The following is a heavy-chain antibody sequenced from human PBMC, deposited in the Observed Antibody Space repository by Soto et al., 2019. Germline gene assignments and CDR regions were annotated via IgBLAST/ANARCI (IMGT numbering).Heavy chain of an antibody. CDR2: ISYDGSNK. J-gene: IGHJ6*02. CDR1: GFTFSSYG. CDR3: AKDWYYYGSGRTRYYYYGMDV. V-gene: IGHV3-30*18. D-gene: IGHD3-10*01. Sequence: GGSLRLSCAASGFTFSSYGMHWVRQAPGKGLEWVAVISYDGSNKYYADSVKGRLTISRDNSKNTLYLQMNSLRAEDTAVYYCAKDWYYYGSGRTRYYYYGMDVWGQGTTVTVSS.